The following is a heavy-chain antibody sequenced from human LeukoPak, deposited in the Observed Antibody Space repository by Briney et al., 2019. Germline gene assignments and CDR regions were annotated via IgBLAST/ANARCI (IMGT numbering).Heavy chain of an antibody. V-gene: IGHV4-59*08. J-gene: IGHJ6*02. CDR2: VYYSGTT. D-gene: IGHD3-22*01. Sequence: SETLSLTCTVSGVPISNYYWNWIRQSPGKGLEWIGYVYYSGTTDYNPSLQSRVTISVDMSKNQFTLKLSSVTAADTAVYYCARLSADYYDSSCYYYYYGMDVWGQGTTVTVSS. CDR1: GVPISNYY. CDR3: ARLSADYYDSSCYYYYYGMDV.